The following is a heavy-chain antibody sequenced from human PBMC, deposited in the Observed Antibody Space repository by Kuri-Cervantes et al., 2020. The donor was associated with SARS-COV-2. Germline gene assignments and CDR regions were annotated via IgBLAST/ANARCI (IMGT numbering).Heavy chain of an antibody. V-gene: IGHV3-48*02. D-gene: IGHD5-18*01. CDR3: ARAKTAFMVTRKKDYYYYMDV. J-gene: IGHJ6*03. CDR1: GFTFSSYS. Sequence: GGSLRLSCAASGFTFSSYSMNWVRQAPGKGLEWVSYISSSSSTKYYADSVKGRFTISRDDAKNSLYLQMNSLRDEDTAVYYCARAKTAFMVTRKKDYYYYMDVWGKGTTVTVSS. CDR2: ISSSSSTK.